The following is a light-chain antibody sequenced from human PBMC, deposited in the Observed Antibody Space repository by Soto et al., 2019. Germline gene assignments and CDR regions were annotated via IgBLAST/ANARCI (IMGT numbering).Light chain of an antibody. CDR2: EVS. V-gene: IGLV2-14*02. J-gene: IGLJ3*02. CDR3: SSYTTSSTRV. CDR1: SSNVGSYNL. Sequence: QSALTQPASVSGSPGQSITISCNGTSSNVGSYNLVSWYQQHPGKAPKVMIYEVSNRPSGVSNRFSGSKSGNTASLTISGLQAEDEADYYCSSYTTSSTRVFGGGTKLTVL.